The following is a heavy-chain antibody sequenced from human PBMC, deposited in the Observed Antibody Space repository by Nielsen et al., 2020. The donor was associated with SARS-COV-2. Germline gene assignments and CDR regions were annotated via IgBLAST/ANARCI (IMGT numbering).Heavy chain of an antibody. Sequence: GESLTISCAASGFTLRNYWMNWVRQAPGKGLEWVANIEEDGSEKFYLDSVKGRFTISRDNAKNSLYLQMSSLRAEDTAVYFCTRVSSMWLTYMDVWGQGTTVTVSS. D-gene: IGHD6-19*01. CDR3: TRVSSMWLTYMDV. CDR2: IEEDGSEK. CDR1: GFTLRNYW. J-gene: IGHJ6*02. V-gene: IGHV3-7*01.